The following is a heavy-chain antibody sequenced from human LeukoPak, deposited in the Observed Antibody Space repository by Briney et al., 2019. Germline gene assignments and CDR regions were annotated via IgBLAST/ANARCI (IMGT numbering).Heavy chain of an antibody. V-gene: IGHV4-4*02. J-gene: IGHJ5*02. D-gene: IGHD6-6*01. Sequence: KPSGTLSLTCAVSGGSISSSNWWSWVRQPPGKGLEWIGEIYHSGSTNYNPSLKNRVTISVDKSKNQFSLKLSSVTAADTAVYYCARDRGDWYSSSSWFDPWGQGTLVTVSS. CDR3: ARDRGDWYSSSSWFDP. CDR2: IYHSGST. CDR1: GGSISSSNW.